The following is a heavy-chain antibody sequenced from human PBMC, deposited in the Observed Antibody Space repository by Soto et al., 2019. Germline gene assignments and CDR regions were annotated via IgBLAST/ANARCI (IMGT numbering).Heavy chain of an antibody. CDR2: ISYDGSNK. J-gene: IGHJ6*02. D-gene: IGHD3-3*01. CDR3: AKDRGWIFGVVYYYYYGMDV. CDR1: GFTFSSYG. V-gene: IGHV3-30*18. Sequence: HPGGSLRLSCAASGFTFSSYGMHWVRQAPGKGLEWVAVISYDGSNKYYADSVKGRFTISRDNSKNTLYLQMNSLRAEDTAVYYCAKDRGWIFGVVYYYYYGMDVWGQGTTVTVSS.